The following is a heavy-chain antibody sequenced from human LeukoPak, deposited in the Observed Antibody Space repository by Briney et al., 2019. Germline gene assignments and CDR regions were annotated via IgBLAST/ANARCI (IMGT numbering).Heavy chain of an antibody. Sequence: GGSLRLSCAASGFTFSSYWMHWVRQAPGKGLVWVSRINSDGSSTSYADSVKGRFTISRDNAKNTLYLQMNSLRAEDTAAYYCARGYSSSWDYFDYWGQGTLVTVSS. CDR2: INSDGSST. CDR1: GFTFSSYW. J-gene: IGHJ4*02. CDR3: ARGYSSSWDYFDY. D-gene: IGHD6-13*01. V-gene: IGHV3-74*01.